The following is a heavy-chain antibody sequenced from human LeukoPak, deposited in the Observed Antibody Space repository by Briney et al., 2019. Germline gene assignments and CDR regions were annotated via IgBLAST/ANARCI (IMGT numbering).Heavy chain of an antibody. CDR2: TYYSGKT. J-gene: IGHJ6*03. Sequence: SETLSLTCTVSGGSISNTNYYWVWIRQPPGKGLEWIGSTYYSGKTFYRSSLKSRVTTSLDTSKNQFSLKLRSVTAADTAVYYCASGPPSGHRGFYYFYMDVWGKGTTVTVSS. D-gene: IGHD5-12*01. CDR1: GGSISNTNYY. CDR3: ASGPPSGHRGFYYFYMDV. V-gene: IGHV4-39*07.